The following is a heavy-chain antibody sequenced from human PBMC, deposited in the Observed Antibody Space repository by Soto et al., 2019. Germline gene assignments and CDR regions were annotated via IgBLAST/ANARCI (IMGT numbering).Heavy chain of an antibody. CDR2: FYYSGST. CDR1: GGSISSGGYY. J-gene: IGHJ5*02. V-gene: IGHV4-31*03. CDR3: AANWNENRFDP. D-gene: IGHD1-1*01. Sequence: SETLSLTCTVSGGSISSGGYYWSWIRQHPGKGLEWIGYFYYSGSTYYNPSLKSRVTISVDTSKNQFSLKLSSVTAADTAVYYCAANWNENRFDPWGQGTLVTVSS.